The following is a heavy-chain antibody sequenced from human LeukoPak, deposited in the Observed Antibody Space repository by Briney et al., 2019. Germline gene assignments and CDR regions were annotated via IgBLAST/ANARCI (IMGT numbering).Heavy chain of an antibody. CDR2: IYASGST. D-gene: IGHD3-10*01. Sequence: SETLSLTCAVYGGSFSGYFWSWIRQPAGKGLEWIGRIYASGSTTYNPSLKSRVTMAVDTSKTQFSLKLSSVTAADTAVYYCARDSGTTGEVKFDPWGQGTLVTVSA. V-gene: IGHV4-4*07. J-gene: IGHJ5*02. CDR3: ARDSGTTGEVKFDP. CDR1: GGSFSGYF.